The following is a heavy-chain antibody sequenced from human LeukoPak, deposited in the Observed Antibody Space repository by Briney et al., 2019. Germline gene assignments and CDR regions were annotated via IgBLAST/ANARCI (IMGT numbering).Heavy chain of an antibody. J-gene: IGHJ5*02. D-gene: IGHD6-19*01. Sequence: ASVKVSCKASGGTFSSYAISWVRQAPGQGLEWMGRIIPILGIANYAQKFQGRVTITADKSTSTAYMELSSLRSEDTAVYYCARAGAVAGTGYNWFDPWGQGTLVTVSS. CDR2: IIPILGIA. CDR3: ARAGAVAGTGYNWFDP. CDR1: GGTFSSYA. V-gene: IGHV1-69*04.